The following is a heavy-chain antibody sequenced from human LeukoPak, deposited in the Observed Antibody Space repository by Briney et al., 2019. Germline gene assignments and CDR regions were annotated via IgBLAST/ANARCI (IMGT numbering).Heavy chain of an antibody. CDR2: ISSSSSYI. V-gene: IGHV3-21*01. CDR3: ARDSGDGYPDY. CDR1: GFTFGSYS. J-gene: IGHJ4*02. D-gene: IGHD5-24*01. Sequence: PGGSLRLSCAASGFTFGSYSMNWVRQAPGKGLEWVSSISSSSSYIYYADSVKGRFTISRDNAKNSLYLQMNSLRAEDTAVYYCARDSGDGYPDYWGQGTLVTVSS.